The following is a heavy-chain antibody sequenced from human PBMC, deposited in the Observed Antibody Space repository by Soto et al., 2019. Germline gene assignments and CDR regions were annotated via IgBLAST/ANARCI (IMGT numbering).Heavy chain of an antibody. CDR3: ASITMVRGDYPPAFDI. D-gene: IGHD3-10*01. J-gene: IGHJ3*02. V-gene: IGHV5-10-1*01. CDR2: IDPSDSYT. Sequence: PGESLKISCKGSGYSFTSDWISWVRQMPGKGLEWMGRIDPSDSYTNYSPSFQGHVTISADKSISTAYLQWSSLKASDTAMYYCASITMVRGDYPPAFDIWGQGTMVTVSS. CDR1: GYSFTSDW.